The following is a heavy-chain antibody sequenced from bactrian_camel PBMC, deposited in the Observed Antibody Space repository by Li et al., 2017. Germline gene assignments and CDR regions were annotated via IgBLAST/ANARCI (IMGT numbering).Heavy chain of an antibody. CDR2: LDSDGVPR. V-gene: IGHV3S40*01. Sequence: VQLVESGGDLVRPGWSLRLACAASGFTVSSAPMIWVRQAPGKGLEWVSALDSDGVPRYFSDSEKEGRFTISRDNARNTMYLQMSSLEPEDTAVYYCATAAFGYWGQGTQVTVS. J-gene: IGHJ4*01. CDR1: GFTVSSAP. D-gene: IGHD1*01. CDR3: ATAAFGY.